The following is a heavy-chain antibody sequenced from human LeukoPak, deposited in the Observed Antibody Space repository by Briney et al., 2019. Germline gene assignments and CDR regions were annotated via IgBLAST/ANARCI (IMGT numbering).Heavy chain of an antibody. V-gene: IGHV3-7*03. Sequence: PGGSLRLSCAASGFTFSRYWMGWVRQTPGKGLEWVANIKEDGGEKYYVDSVKGRFTISRDNAKSSLFLQMNSLRTEDTAVYYCATTRGFDYWGQGTLVTVSS. D-gene: IGHD1-1*01. CDR2: IKEDGGEK. CDR1: GFTFSRYW. CDR3: ATTRGFDY. J-gene: IGHJ4*02.